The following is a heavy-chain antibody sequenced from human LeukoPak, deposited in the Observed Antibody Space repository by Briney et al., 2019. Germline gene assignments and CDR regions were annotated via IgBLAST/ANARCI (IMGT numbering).Heavy chain of an antibody. CDR1: GGSIRSGSYY. CDR3: ASSTVTPEYGSGSSFDY. J-gene: IGHJ4*02. D-gene: IGHD3-10*01. CDR2: IYISGST. Sequence: PSQTLSLPCTVSGGSIRSGSYYWSWIRQSAGKGLEWIGRIYISGSTKYNPSLKSRVTISVDTSKNQFSLKLSSVTAADTAVYYCASSTVTPEYGSGSSFDYWGQGTLVTVSS. V-gene: IGHV4-61*02.